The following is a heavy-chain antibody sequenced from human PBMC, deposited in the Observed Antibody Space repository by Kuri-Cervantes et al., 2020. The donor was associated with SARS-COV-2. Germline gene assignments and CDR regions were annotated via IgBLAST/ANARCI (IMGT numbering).Heavy chain of an antibody. Sequence: SETLSLTCTVSGGPISSGGYYWSWIRQHPGKGLEWIGYIYYSGSTYYNPSLKSRVTISVDTSKNQFSLKLSSVTAADTAVYYCARVGLYSGYDLGDYWGQGTLVTVSS. J-gene: IGHJ4*02. D-gene: IGHD5-12*01. CDR1: GGPISSGGYY. CDR3: ARVGLYSGYDLGDY. CDR2: IYYSGST. V-gene: IGHV4-31*03.